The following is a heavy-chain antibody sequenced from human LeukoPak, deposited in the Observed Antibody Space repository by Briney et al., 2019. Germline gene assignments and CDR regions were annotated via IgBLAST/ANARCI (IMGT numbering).Heavy chain of an antibody. CDR3: ARIRPVTTGLKGYYFDY. D-gene: IGHD1-1*01. CDR2: MNPKTGKT. Sequence: ASVKVSCKTSGYTFSSYEINWVRQATGRGLEWVGWMNPKTGKTAYARNLQGRVTITRDTSISAAYMDLSGLRSEDTAVYYCARIRPVTTGLKGYYFDYWGQGTLVTVSS. J-gene: IGHJ4*02. V-gene: IGHV1-8*01. CDR1: GYTFSSYE.